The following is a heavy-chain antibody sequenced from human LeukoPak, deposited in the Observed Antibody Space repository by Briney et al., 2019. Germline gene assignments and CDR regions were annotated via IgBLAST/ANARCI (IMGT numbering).Heavy chain of an antibody. CDR3: GQQFSSSWQFDP. D-gene: IGHD6-13*01. J-gene: IGHJ5*02. Sequence: PGGSLRLSCAVSGFIYNTYAMTWVRQAPGKGLECVSSIDNSGGYTYYADSVNGRFTISRDNSRNTLYLQMSSLRVEDTALYYCGQQFSSSWQFDPRGQGTLVTVSS. V-gene: IGHV3-23*01. CDR2: IDNSGGYT. CDR1: GFIYNTYA.